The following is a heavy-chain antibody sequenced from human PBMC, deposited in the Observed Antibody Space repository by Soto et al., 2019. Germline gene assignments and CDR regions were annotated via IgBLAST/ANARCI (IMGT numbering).Heavy chain of an antibody. D-gene: IGHD1-20*01. CDR2: VFYTGFT. J-gene: IGHJ4*02. V-gene: IGHV4-39*01. CDR3: ATSQKGYNWNYFDH. CDR1: GGSISGSYYY. Sequence: SETLSLTWGVSGGSISGSYYYWAWIRQSPGKGPEWIGSVFYTGFTSYNPSLESRVSVSVDTSKSQFSLKLSAVTAADTAVYYCATSQKGYNWNYFDHWGQGTRVTVS.